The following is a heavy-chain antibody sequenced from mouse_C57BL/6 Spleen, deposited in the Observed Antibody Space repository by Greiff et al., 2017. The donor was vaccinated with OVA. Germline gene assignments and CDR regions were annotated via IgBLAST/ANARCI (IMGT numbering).Heavy chain of an antibody. CDR2: INTNNGGT. V-gene: IGHV1-26*01. Sequence: EVQLQQSGPELVKPGASVKISCKASGYTFTDYYMNWVKQSHGKSLEWIGDINTNNGGTSYNQKFKGKATLTVDKSSSTAYMELRSLTSEDSAVYYCAKQLRLRGMDYWGQGTSVTVSS. J-gene: IGHJ4*01. CDR3: AKQLRLRGMDY. D-gene: IGHD3-2*02. CDR1: GYTFTDYY.